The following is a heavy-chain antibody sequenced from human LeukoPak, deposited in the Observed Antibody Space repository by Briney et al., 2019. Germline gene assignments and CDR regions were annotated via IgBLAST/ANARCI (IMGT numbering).Heavy chain of an antibody. CDR2: ISGSGGST. D-gene: IGHD6-13*01. V-gene: IGHV3-23*01. CDR1: GFXFSSYG. Sequence: GRSLRLSCAASGFXFSSYGMHWVRQAPGKGLKWVSAISGSGGSTYYADSVKGRFTISRDNSKNTLCLQMNSLRAEDTAVYYCAKAGGSSSWQEYYYYGMDVWGQGTTVTVSS. J-gene: IGHJ6*02. CDR3: AKAGGSSSWQEYYYYGMDV.